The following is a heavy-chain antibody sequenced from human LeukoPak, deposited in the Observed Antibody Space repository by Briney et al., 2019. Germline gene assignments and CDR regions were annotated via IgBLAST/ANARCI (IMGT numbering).Heavy chain of an antibody. J-gene: IGHJ5*02. CDR3: ARRGGWFDP. CDR2: INHSGST. V-gene: IGHV4-38-2*01. CDR1: GYSISSGYY. Sequence: PSETLSLTCAVSGYSISSGYYWGWIRQPPGKGLEWIGEINHSGSTNYNPSLKSRVTISVDTSKNQFSLKLSSVTAADTAVYYCARRGGWFDPWGQGTLVTVSS.